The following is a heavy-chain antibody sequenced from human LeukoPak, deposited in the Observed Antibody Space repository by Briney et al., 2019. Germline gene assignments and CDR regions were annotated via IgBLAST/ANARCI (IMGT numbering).Heavy chain of an antibody. D-gene: IGHD6-13*01. J-gene: IGHJ4*02. CDR2: IYYSGST. CDR1: GGSISSGDYY. CDR3: ARAKGSSWYPWYYFDY. Sequence: PSETLSLTCTVSGGSISSGDYYWSWIRQPPGKGLEWIGYIYYSGSTNYNPSLKSRVTISVDTSKNQFSLKLSSVTAADTAVYYCARAKGSSWYPWYYFDYWGQGTLVTVSS. V-gene: IGHV4-61*08.